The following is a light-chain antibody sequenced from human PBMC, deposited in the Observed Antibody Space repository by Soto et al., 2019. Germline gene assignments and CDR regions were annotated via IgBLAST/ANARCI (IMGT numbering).Light chain of an antibody. CDR2: GSS. Sequence: QSVLTQPPSVAGAPGQRVTISCTGSSSNIGAGYDVHWYQQLPGTAPKLLIYGSSNRPSGVPDRFSGSKSGTSASLAITGLQAEDEADYYCQSYDSSLSGSVFGGGTKLTV. CDR3: QSYDSSLSGSV. CDR1: SSNIGAGYD. V-gene: IGLV1-40*01. J-gene: IGLJ3*02.